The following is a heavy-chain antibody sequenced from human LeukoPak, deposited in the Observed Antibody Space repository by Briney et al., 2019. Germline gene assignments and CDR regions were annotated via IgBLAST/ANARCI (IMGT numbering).Heavy chain of an antibody. Sequence: GGSLRLSCAASGFTVSSYWMSWVRQAPGKGLEWGSGINWNGGSTGYADSVRGGFTISRDNAKNSLYLLMNSLRAEDTALYYCARGGRAWHSPFDSWAQGTLVPVSS. V-gene: IGHV3-20*04. CDR2: INWNGGST. CDR3: ARGGRAWHSPFDS. CDR1: GFTVSSYW. J-gene: IGHJ4*02. D-gene: IGHD2-15*01.